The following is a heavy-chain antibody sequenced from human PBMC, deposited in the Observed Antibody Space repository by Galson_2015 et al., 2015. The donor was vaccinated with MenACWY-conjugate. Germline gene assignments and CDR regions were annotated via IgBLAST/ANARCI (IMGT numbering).Heavy chain of an antibody. D-gene: IGHD1-26*01. CDR3: FAIKSGIDY. J-gene: IGHJ4*02. V-gene: IGHV3-33*01. CDR1: GFTFRSYA. Sequence: SLRLSCAASGFTFRSYAMHWVRQAPGKGLEWVAVIWYDGSKTFYADSVKGRFTISRDNSKNTAYLQMNSLRADDTAKYYCFAIKSGIDYWGQGTLVTVSS. CDR2: IWYDGSKT.